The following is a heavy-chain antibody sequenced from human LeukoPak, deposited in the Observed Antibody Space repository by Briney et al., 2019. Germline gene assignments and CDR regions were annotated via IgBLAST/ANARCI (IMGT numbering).Heavy chain of an antibody. CDR1: GFTFSSYW. D-gene: IGHD3-3*02. CDR2: IKQDGSEK. CDR3: AREHPPHFWSGYRGYYFDY. V-gene: IGHV3-7*01. Sequence: PGGSLRLSCAASGFTFSSYWMSWVRQAPGQGLEWVANIKQDGSEKYYVDSVKGRFTISRDNAKNSLYLQMNSLRAEDTAVYYCAREHPPHFWSGYRGYYFDYWGQGTLVTVSS. J-gene: IGHJ4*02.